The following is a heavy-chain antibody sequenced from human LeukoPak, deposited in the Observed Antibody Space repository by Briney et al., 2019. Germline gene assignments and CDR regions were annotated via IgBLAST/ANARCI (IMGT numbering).Heavy chain of an antibody. CDR1: GFTFSNNG. CDR3: ATNPHSGNWG. CDR2: ISGGSDTI. D-gene: IGHD7-27*01. J-gene: IGHJ3*01. Sequence: GVSLRLSCAASGFTFSNNGMNWVRQAPGKGPECLSYISGGSDTIYYADSVKGRFTISRDNAKSSLYLQMNSLRDEDTAVYYCATNPHSGNWGWGRGTMVTVSS. V-gene: IGHV3-48*02.